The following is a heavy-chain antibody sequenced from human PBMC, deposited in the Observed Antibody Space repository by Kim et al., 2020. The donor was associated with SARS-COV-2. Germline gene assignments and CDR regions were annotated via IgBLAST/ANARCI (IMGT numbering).Heavy chain of an antibody. D-gene: IGHD3-10*01. J-gene: IGHJ4*02. Sequence: ASVKVSCKASGYTFTSYAMHWVRQAPGQRLEWMGWINAGNGNTKYSQKFQGRVTITRDTSASTAYMEVSSLRSEDTAVYYCARAGSGSYYVLGYWGQGTLVTVSS. CDR2: INAGNGNT. CDR3: ARAGSGSYYVLGY. CDR1: GYTFTSYA. V-gene: IGHV1-3*01.